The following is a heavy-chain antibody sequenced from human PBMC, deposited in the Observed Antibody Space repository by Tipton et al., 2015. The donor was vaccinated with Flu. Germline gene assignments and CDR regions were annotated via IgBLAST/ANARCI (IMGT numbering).Heavy chain of an antibody. CDR2: IYHTGSI. D-gene: IGHD3-10*01. J-gene: IGHJ6*02. CDR3: ARARAPYYYYAMDV. V-gene: IGHV4-38-2*02. Sequence: TLSLTCSVSGDSIGGGYYWGWIRQPPGKGLEWIGNIYHTGSIYYNPSLQSRLSISVDSSKNQLSLKLTSVTAADTAVYYCARARAPYYYYAMDVWGQGATVTVS. CDR1: GDSIGGGYY.